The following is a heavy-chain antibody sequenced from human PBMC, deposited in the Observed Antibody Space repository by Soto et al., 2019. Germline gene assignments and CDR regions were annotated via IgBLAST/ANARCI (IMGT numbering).Heavy chain of an antibody. V-gene: IGHV3-33*01. D-gene: IGHD3-22*01. CDR2: IWYDGSNK. CDR1: GFTFSSYG. CDR3: ARERAGRANYYDSSGYTDY. J-gene: IGHJ4*02. Sequence: QVQLVESGGGVVQPGRSLRLSCAASGFTFSSYGMHWVRQAPGKGLEWVAVIWYDGSNKYYADSVKGRFTISRDNSKNTLYLQMNSLRAEDTAVYYCARERAGRANYYDSSGYTDYWGQGTLVTVSS.